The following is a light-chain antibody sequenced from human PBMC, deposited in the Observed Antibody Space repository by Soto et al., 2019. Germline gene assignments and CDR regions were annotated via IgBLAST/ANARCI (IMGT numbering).Light chain of an antibody. CDR1: QSVSSSF. J-gene: IGKJ1*01. V-gene: IGKV3-20*01. Sequence: EIVLTQSPGTLSLSPGERATLSCRASQSVSSSFLAWYQQKPGQAPRLLIFSASNRATGIPDRFSGSGSGTDFTLTISRLEPEDSAVYYCQQYGSSPRTFGQGTKVEIK. CDR2: SAS. CDR3: QQYGSSPRT.